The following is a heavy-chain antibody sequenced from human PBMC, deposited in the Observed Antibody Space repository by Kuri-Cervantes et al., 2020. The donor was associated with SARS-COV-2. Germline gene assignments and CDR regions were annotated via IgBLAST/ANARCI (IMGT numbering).Heavy chain of an antibody. Sequence: ESLKISCTVFGGSISSYYWSWIRQPPGKGLEWIGYIYYSGSTNYNPSLKSRVTISVDTSKNQFSLKLSSVTAADTAVYYCARVNDYYFDYWGQGTLVTVSS. CDR2: IYYSGST. CDR1: GGSISSYY. V-gene: IGHV4-59*01. D-gene: IGHD1-1*01. CDR3: ARVNDYYFDY. J-gene: IGHJ4*02.